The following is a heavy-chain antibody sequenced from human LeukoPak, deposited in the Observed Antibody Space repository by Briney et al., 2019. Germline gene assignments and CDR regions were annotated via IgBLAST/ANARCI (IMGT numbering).Heavy chain of an antibody. CDR2: INPNSGGT. CDR1: GYTFTGYY. Sequence: ASVKVSCKASGYTFTGYYMHWVRQAPGQGLEWMGWINPNSGGTNYAQKFQGRVTMTRDTSISTAYMELSGLRSDDTAVYYCAREVSDSSSWYVIYYFDYWGQGTLVTVSS. D-gene: IGHD6-13*01. V-gene: IGHV1-2*02. CDR3: AREVSDSSSWYVIYYFDY. J-gene: IGHJ4*02.